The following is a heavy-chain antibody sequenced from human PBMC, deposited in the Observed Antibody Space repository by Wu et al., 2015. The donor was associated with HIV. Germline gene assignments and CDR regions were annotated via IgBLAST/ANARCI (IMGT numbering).Heavy chain of an antibody. V-gene: IGHV1-69*05. Sequence: QVQLVQSGAEVKKPGSSVKVSCKASGGTFSSYAISWVRQAPGQGLEWMGGIIPIFGTANYAQKFQGRVTITTDESTSTAYMELSSLRSEDTAVYYCARGSPDYYDSSGYYKSPEYYFDYVGPGNAGHRLL. CDR3: ARGSPDYYDSSGYYKSPEYYFDY. D-gene: IGHD3-22*01. CDR1: GGTFSSYA. CDR2: IIPIFGTA. J-gene: IGHJ4*02.